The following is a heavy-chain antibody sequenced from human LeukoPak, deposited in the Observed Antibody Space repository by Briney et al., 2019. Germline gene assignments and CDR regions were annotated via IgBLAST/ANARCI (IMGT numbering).Heavy chain of an antibody. CDR1: GGSISSSNW. J-gene: IGHJ6*02. Sequence: PSETLSLTCAVSGGSISSSNWWSWVRQPPGKGLEWIGEIYHSGSTNYNPSLKSRVTISVDKSKNQFSLKLSSVTAADTAVYYCARTPPPYSSGWYSSYYYGMDVWGQGTTVTVSS. CDR2: IYHSGST. D-gene: IGHD6-19*01. V-gene: IGHV4-4*02. CDR3: ARTPPPYSSGWYSSYYYGMDV.